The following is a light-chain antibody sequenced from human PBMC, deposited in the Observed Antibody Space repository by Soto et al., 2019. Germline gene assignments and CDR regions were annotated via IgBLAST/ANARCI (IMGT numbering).Light chain of an antibody. J-gene: IGLJ1*01. CDR1: SSDVGANTY. Sequence: QSVLTQPPSASGSPGQSVTISCTGTSSDVGANTYVSWYQQHPGKAPKIVIYEVTKRPSGVPDRFSGSKSGNTASLTVSGLQAEDEADYYCCSYAGTHILFGTGTKLTVL. CDR3: CSYAGTHIL. V-gene: IGLV2-8*01. CDR2: EVT.